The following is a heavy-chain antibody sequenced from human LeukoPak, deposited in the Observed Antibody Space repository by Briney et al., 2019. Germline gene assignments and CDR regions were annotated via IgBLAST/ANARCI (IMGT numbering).Heavy chain of an antibody. CDR3: ARRAVVPAAVSYFDN. CDR1: AGSISSSSHH. J-gene: IGHJ4*02. Sequence: SETLSLTCTVSAGSISSSSHHWGWIRQSPGKGLEWIGSIYYGRTTYYNPSLNSRITISMDTSKNQFSLRLASVTAADTALYYCARRAVVPAAVSYFDNWGQGTLVTVSS. CDR2: IYYGRTT. V-gene: IGHV4-39*01. D-gene: IGHD2-2*01.